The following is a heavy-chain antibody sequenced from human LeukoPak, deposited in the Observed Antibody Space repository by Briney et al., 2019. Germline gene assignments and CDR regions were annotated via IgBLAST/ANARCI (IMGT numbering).Heavy chain of an antibody. CDR3: AKGGRSMGELLLDY. Sequence: GGSLRLSCAASGFTFSSYAMSWVRQAPGKGLEWVSAISGSGGSTYYADSVKGRFAISRDNSKNTLYLQMNSLRAEDTAVYYCAKGGRSMGELLLDYWGQGTLVTVSS. J-gene: IGHJ4*02. D-gene: IGHD1-26*01. CDR1: GFTFSSYA. V-gene: IGHV3-23*01. CDR2: ISGSGGST.